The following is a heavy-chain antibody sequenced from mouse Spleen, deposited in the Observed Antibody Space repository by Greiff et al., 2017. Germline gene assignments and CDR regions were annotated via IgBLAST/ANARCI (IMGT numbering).Heavy chain of an antibody. Sequence: VQLQQSGPELEKPGASVKISCKASGYSFTGYNMNWVKQSNGKSLEWIGYIYPYNGGTGYNQKFKSKATLTVDNSSSTAYMELRSLTSEDSAVYYCAYRYDRYFDVWGAGTTVTVSS. J-gene: IGHJ1*01. CDR2: IYPYNGGT. CDR1: GYSFTGYN. D-gene: IGHD2-14*01. CDR3: AYRYDRYFDV. V-gene: IGHV1S29*02.